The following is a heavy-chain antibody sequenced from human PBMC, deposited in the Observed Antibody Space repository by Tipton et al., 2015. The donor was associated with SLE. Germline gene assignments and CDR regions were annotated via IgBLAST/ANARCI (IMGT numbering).Heavy chain of an antibody. CDR1: GGSISKYY. CDR2: INHSGST. J-gene: IGHJ4*02. Sequence: TLSLTCTVSGGSISKYYWSWIRQPPGKGLEWIGEINHSGSTNYNPSLKSRVTISVDTSKNQFSLKLSSVTAADTAVYYCARAGPVGRYFDWVDYWGQGTLVTVSS. D-gene: IGHD3-9*01. CDR3: ARAGPVGRYFDWVDY. V-gene: IGHV4-34*01.